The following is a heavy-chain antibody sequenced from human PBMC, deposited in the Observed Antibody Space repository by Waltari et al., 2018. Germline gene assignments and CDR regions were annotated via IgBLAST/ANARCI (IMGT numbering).Heavy chain of an antibody. CDR3: ARAVSGWLDAFDI. D-gene: IGHD6-19*01. CDR1: GFISTDYA. J-gene: IGHJ3*02. Sequence: EVQLVESGGGLVQPGGSLRLSCAASGFISTDYAIHWVRRAPGKGLEYISGISRNGGSTFYTLSLRDRLSISRDNSKNTVFLQMAGLRPEDSALYFCARAVSGWLDAFDIWGQGTMVTVSS. V-gene: IGHV3-64*01. CDR2: ISRNGGST.